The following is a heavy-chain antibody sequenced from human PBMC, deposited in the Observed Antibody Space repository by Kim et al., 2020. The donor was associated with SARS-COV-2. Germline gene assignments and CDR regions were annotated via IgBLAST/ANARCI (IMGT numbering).Heavy chain of an antibody. V-gene: IGHV1-8*01. Sequence: YAQKFQGRVTMTRNTSISTAYMELSSLRSEDTAVYYCARGHKGKGYMDVWGKGTTVTVSS. J-gene: IGHJ6*03. CDR3: ARGHKGKGYMDV. D-gene: IGHD3-10*01.